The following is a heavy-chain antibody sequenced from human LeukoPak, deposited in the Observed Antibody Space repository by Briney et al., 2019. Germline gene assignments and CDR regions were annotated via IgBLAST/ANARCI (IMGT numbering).Heavy chain of an antibody. D-gene: IGHD3-10*01. Sequence: PSETLSLTCAVYGGSFSGYYWSWIRQPPGKGLEWIGNINHSGSTNYNPSLKSRVTISVDTSKNQFSLKLSSVTAADTAVYYCARHNPYGSGSYHYYYYMDVWGKGTTVTVSS. CDR1: GGSFSGYY. CDR3: ARHNPYGSGSYHYYYYMDV. V-gene: IGHV4-34*01. J-gene: IGHJ6*03. CDR2: INHSGST.